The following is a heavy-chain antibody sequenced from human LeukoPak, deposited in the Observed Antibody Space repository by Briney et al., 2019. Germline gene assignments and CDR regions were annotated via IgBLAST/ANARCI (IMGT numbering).Heavy chain of an antibody. CDR1: GLSFSDSY. J-gene: IGHJ4*01. V-gene: IGHV3-11*01. CDR2: ISGSGHDI. Sequence: GGSLRLSCVVSGLSFSDSYMTWIHQTPGMGLESLAYISGSGHDIYYADSVKGRFTISRDNAKNSLYLQMNSLRPEDTALYYCSTGPRSLIYWGHGTLVSVSS. CDR3: STGPRSLIY.